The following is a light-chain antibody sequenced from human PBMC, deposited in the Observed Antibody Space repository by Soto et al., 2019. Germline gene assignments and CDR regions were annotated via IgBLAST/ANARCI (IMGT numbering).Light chain of an antibody. V-gene: IGLV2-23*01. J-gene: IGLJ2*01. CDR3: SSYAGRSARVV. Sequence: QSVLTQPASASGSPGQSITISCTRSSTDFENYNLVSWYQHCPDKAPKLIIYEGTKRPSEISDRFSGSESDTTASLIISGLQPEDEADYYCSSYAGRSARVVFGGGTQLTVL. CDR2: EGT. CDR1: STDFENYNL.